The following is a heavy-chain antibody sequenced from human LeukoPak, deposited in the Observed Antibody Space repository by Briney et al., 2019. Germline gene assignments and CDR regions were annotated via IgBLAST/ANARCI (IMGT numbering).Heavy chain of an antibody. V-gene: IGHV1-3*03. CDR3: ARDNRGDFDY. D-gene: IGHD1-14*01. CDR2: INAGNGNT. J-gene: IGHJ4*02. Sequence: ASVTVSCTASGYTFTSYAMHWVRQAPGQRLEWMGWINAGNGNTKYSQEFQGRVTITRDTSASTAYMELSSLRSEDMAVYYCARDNRGDFDYWGQGTLVTVSS. CDR1: GYTFTSYA.